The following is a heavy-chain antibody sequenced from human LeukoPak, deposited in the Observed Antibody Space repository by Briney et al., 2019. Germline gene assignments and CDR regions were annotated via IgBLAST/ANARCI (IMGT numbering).Heavy chain of an antibody. Sequence: PGGSLRLSCAASGFTFSSYSMNWVRQAPGRGLEWVSSISSSSSYIYYADSVKGRFTISRENAKNSLYLQMNSLRAEDTAVYYCARDRGMLAAAFDIWGQGTMVTVSS. CDR3: ARDRGMLAAAFDI. D-gene: IGHD6-13*01. CDR1: GFTFSSYS. J-gene: IGHJ3*02. CDR2: ISSSSSYI. V-gene: IGHV3-21*01.